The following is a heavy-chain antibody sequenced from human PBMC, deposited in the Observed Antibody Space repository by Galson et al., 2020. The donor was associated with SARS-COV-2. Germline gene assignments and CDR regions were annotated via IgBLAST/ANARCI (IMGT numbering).Heavy chain of an antibody. Sequence: SETLSLTCTVSGGSISSGGYYWSWIRQHPGKGLEWIGYIYYSGSTYYNPSLKSRVTISVDTSKNQFSLKLSSVTAADTAVYYCARARITMRVVVNEFDYGGQGTLVTVSS. CDR2: IYYSGST. V-gene: IGHV4-31*03. J-gene: IGHJ4*02. D-gene: IGHD3-22*01. CDR3: ARARITMRVVVNEFDY. CDR1: GGSISSGGYY.